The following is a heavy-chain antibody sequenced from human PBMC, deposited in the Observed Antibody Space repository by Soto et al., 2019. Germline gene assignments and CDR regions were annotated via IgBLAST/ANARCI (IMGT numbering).Heavy chain of an antibody. CDR2: IYYSGST. V-gene: IGHV4-31*03. CDR3: ARVLGQSSSWTNGIPYYFDY. J-gene: IGHJ4*02. Sequence: QVQLQESGPGLVKPSQTLSLTCTVSGGSISSGGYYWSWIRQHPGKGLEWIGYIYYSGSTYYNPSLKSRVTISVDTSKNQFSLKLSSVTAADTAVYYCARVLGQSSSWTNGIPYYFDYWGQGTLVTVSS. D-gene: IGHD6-13*01. CDR1: GGSISSGGYY.